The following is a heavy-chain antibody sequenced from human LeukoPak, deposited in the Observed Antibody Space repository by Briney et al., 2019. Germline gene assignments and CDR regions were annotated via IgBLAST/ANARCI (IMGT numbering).Heavy chain of an antibody. CDR2: IHYSGST. Sequence: SETLSLTCTVSGGSISSYYWSWIRQPPGKGLEWIGYIHYSGSTNYNPSLKSRVTISVDTSKNQFSLKLSSVAAADTAVYYCARTTEGGYTYGYFYYYYMDVWGKGTTVTISS. J-gene: IGHJ6*03. CDR1: GGSISSYY. CDR3: ARTTEGGYTYGYFYYYYMDV. D-gene: IGHD5-18*01. V-gene: IGHV4-59*01.